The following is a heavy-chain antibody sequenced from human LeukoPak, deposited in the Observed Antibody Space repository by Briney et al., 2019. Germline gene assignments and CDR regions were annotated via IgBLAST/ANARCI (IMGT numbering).Heavy chain of an antibody. D-gene: IGHD2-2*01. CDR2: ISGSGGST. V-gene: IGHV3-23*01. Sequence: GGSLRLSCAASGFTFSSYAMSWVRQAPGKGLEWVSAISGSGGSTYYADSVKGRFTISRDNSKNTLYLQMNSLRAEDTAVYYCAKDRGVPAAIHHDAFDIWGQGTMVTVSS. CDR3: AKDRGVPAAIHHDAFDI. CDR1: GFTFSSYA. J-gene: IGHJ3*02.